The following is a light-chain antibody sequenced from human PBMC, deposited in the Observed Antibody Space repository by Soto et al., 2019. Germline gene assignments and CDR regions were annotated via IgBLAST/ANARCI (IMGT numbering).Light chain of an antibody. CDR2: EVT. J-gene: IGLJ1*01. Sequence: QSALTQPASVSGSPGQSITISCTGTSGDVGGYNYVSWYQQHPGKAPKLMIYEVTNRPSGVSNRFSGSKSGNTASLTISGLQAEDEADYYCSSYTTSTTLYVFGTGTKFTVL. CDR3: SSYTTSTTLYV. V-gene: IGLV2-14*01. CDR1: SGDVGGYNY.